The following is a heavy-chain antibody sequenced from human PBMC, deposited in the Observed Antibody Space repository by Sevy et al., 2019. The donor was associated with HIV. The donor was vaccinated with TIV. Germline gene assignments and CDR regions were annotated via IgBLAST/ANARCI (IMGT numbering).Heavy chain of an antibody. D-gene: IGHD5-12*01. CDR3: ARGLATADTPEYYFDS. J-gene: IGHJ4*02. CDR2: ITRNSYEAYGGTT. V-gene: IGHV3-49*03. Sequence: GGSLRLSCTTSGFTFDDYAMSWFRQAPGKGLEWVAFITRNSYEAYGGTTDYAASVKGRFIISRDDSKSIAYLQMNSXXXKDTAVYYCARGLATADTPEYYFDSWGQGTLVTVSS. CDR1: GFTFDDYA.